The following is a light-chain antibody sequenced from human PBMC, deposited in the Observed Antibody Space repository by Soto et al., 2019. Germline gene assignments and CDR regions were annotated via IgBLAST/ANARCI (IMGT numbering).Light chain of an antibody. CDR3: RQSYSTLT. Sequence: DIQMTQSPSSLSASVGDRVTITCRASQSISSYLNWYKQKPGKAPTLLIYAASSLQSGVPSRFSGSGSGTDFTLTISKLQPEDFATYYCRQSYSTLTFGGGTKVEIK. J-gene: IGKJ4*01. CDR1: QSISSY. CDR2: AAS. V-gene: IGKV1-39*01.